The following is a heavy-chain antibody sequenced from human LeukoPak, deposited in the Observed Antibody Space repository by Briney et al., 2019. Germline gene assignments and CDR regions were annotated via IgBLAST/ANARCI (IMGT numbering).Heavy chain of an antibody. CDR2: IIPILGIA. CDR3: ARDRRGAVAGTAAAY. J-gene: IGHJ4*02. D-gene: IGHD6-19*01. CDR1: GYTFTSYD. Sequence: SVKVSCKASGYTFTSYDINWVRQATGQGLEWMGRIIPILGIADYAQKFQGRVTITAGRSTSTAYMELSSLRSEDTAVYYCARDRRGAVAGTAAAYWGQGTLVTVSS. V-gene: IGHV1-69*04.